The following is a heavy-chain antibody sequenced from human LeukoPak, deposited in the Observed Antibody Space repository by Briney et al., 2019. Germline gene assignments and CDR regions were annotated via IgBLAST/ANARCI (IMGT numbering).Heavy chain of an antibody. Sequence: ASETLSLTCTVSGGSISSSSYYWGWIRQPPGKGLEWIGSIYYSGSTYYNPSLKSRVTISVDTSKNQFSLKLSSVTAADTAVYYCASLSSSWYVAGDYWGQGTLVTVSS. V-gene: IGHV4-39*01. D-gene: IGHD6-13*01. CDR2: IYYSGST. J-gene: IGHJ4*02. CDR1: GGSISSSSYY. CDR3: ASLSSSWYVAGDY.